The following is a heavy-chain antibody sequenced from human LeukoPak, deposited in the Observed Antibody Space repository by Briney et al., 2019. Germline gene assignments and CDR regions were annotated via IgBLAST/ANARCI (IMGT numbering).Heavy chain of an antibody. V-gene: IGHV4-59*01. D-gene: IGHD2-21*01. J-gene: IGHJ6*04. Sequence: SETLSLTCTVSGGSISSYYWSWIRQPPGKGLEWIGYIYYSGSTNYNPSLKSRVTISVDTSKNQFSLKLSSVTAADTAVYYCAGGGEGPAPHMDVWGKGTTVTVSS. CDR3: AGGGEGPAPHMDV. CDR1: GGSISSYY. CDR2: IYYSGST.